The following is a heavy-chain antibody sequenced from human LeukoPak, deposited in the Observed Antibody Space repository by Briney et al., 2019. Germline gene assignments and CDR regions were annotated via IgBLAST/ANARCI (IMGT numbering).Heavy chain of an antibody. J-gene: IGHJ5*02. V-gene: IGHV3-74*01. CDR3: ARERLSYCGADCP. CDR1: GFTFNNYW. CDR2: INGDGRDT. D-gene: IGHD2-21*02. Sequence: GGSLRLSCVASGFTFNNYWMHWVRQAPGKGPVWVSCINGDGRDTLYADSVKGRFTISRDNAKNTVYLQMSSLRVEDTAIYYRARERLSYCGADCPWGQGTQVTVSS.